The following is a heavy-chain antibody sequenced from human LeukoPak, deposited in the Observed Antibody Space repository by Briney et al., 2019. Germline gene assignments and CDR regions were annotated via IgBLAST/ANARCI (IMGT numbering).Heavy chain of an antibody. J-gene: IGHJ4*02. CDR1: GFTFSSYW. V-gene: IGHV3-7*02. CDR2: INQDGGET. CDR3: ASINSIVVTGIHYFEY. D-gene: IGHD6-19*01. Sequence: GGALILSCAASGFTFSSYWMSSVRQDPGKGLEWVANINQDGGETYYVDSVRSRFTISRDNAKNSLYLQINSLRAEDTVMYYCASINSIVVTGIHYFEYWGQGTLVTVSS.